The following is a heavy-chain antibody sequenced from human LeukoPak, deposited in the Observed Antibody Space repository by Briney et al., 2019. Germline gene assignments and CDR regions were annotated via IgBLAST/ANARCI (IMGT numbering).Heavy chain of an antibody. CDR3: ATDSPETAAFDY. CDR1: GFSFSTYS. V-gene: IGHV3-48*04. D-gene: IGHD1-1*01. CDR2: IVGSSSNI. J-gene: IGHJ4*02. Sequence: PGGSLRLSCTASGFSFSTYSMNWVRQAPGKGLEWVSYIVGSSSNIYYADSVKGRFTISRDNAKNSLYLQMDSLRAEDTAVYYCATDSPETAAFDYWGQGTLVTVSS.